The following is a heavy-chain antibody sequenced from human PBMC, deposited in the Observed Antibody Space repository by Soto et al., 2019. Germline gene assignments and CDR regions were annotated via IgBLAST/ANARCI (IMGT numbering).Heavy chain of an antibody. V-gene: IGHV3-7*01. CDR2: IKQDGSEI. CDR3: ASYSGSYFPVGHDR. Sequence: VYLVESGGGLVEPGGSLRLSCAASGFMFRSYWMSWVRQAPGKGLEWVANIKQDGSEIHYLESVEGRFTIFRDNARRSLFLQMNSLRAEDTAVYFCASYSGSYFPVGHDRWGQGTLVVVSS. CDR1: GFMFRSYW. J-gene: IGHJ5*02. D-gene: IGHD3-10*01.